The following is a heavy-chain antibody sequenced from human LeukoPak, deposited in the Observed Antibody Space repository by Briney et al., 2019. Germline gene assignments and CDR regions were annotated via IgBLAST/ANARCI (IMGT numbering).Heavy chain of an antibody. CDR2: IINIGST. V-gene: IGHV4-34*12. CDR1: GGSFSGYY. J-gene: IGHJ6*02. D-gene: IGHD5-18*01. Sequence: SETLSLTCAVYGGSFSGYYWSWIRQPPGKGLEWIGEIINIGSTNYNPSLKSRVTISVDTSKNQFSLKLSSVTAADTAVYYCARVDHSLQLWIGPRHYGMDVWGQGTTVTVSS. CDR3: ARVDHSLQLWIGPRHYGMDV.